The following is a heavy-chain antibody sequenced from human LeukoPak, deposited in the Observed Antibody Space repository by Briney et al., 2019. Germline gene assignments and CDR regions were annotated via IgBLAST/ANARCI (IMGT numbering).Heavy chain of an antibody. CDR1: GYTFTSYG. Sequence: RASVKVSCKASGYTFTSYGISWVRQAPGQGLEWMGWISAYNGNTNYAQKLQGRVTMTTDTSTSTAYMELRSLRSDDTAVYYCARDQVAVAGTGLFDYWGQGTLVTVSS. CDR2: ISAYNGNT. CDR3: ARDQVAVAGTGLFDY. D-gene: IGHD6-19*01. J-gene: IGHJ4*02. V-gene: IGHV1-18*01.